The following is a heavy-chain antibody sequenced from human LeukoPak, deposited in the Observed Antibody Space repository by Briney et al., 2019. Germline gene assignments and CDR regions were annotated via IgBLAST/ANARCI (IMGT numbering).Heavy chain of an antibody. Sequence: SETLSLTCAVYGGSFRGYYWSWIRQPPGKGLEWIGEINHSGSTNYNPSLKSRVTISVDTSKNQFSLKLSSVTAADTAVYYCARVGWVTDDAFDIWGQGTMVTVSS. CDR1: GGSFRGYY. V-gene: IGHV4-34*01. CDR2: INHSGST. D-gene: IGHD4-23*01. CDR3: ARVGWVTDDAFDI. J-gene: IGHJ3*02.